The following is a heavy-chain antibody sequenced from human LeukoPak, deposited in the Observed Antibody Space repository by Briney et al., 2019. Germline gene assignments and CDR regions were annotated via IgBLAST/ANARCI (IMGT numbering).Heavy chain of an antibody. V-gene: IGHV4-4*02. D-gene: IGHD1-14*01. CDR1: LDSTTSNF. Sequence: SEALSLTCTVSLDSTTSNFWSWVRQPPGKGLEWIGEIHRSGSPNYNPSLQSRVAISIDRSRNQIVLELSSVTAADTAVYYCAREILGGFNPGAYWGQGILVTVSS. J-gene: IGHJ4*02. CDR3: AREILGGFNPGAY. CDR2: IHRSGSP.